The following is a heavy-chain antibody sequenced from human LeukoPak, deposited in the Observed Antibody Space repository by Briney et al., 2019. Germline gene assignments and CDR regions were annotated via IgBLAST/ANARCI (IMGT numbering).Heavy chain of an antibody. CDR1: GGSISSSSYY. Sequence: SETLSLTCTVSGGSISSSSYYWGWIRQPPGKGREWIGSIYYSGSTYYNPSLKSRVTMSVDTSKNQFSLNLSSVTAADTAVYYCARDVVAAAGSWDYWGQGTLVTVPS. CDR2: IYYSGST. D-gene: IGHD6-13*01. CDR3: ARDVVAAAGSWDY. J-gene: IGHJ4*02. V-gene: IGHV4-39*07.